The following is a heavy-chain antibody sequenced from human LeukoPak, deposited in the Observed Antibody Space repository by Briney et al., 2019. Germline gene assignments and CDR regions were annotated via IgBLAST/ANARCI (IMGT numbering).Heavy chain of an antibody. CDR3: ARGSRGSGSYYQNWFDP. V-gene: IGHV3-21*01. Sequence: PGGSLRLSCAAPGFTFSSYSMNWVRQAPGKGLEWVSSISSSSSYIYYADSVKGRFTISRDNAKNSLYLQMNSLRAEDTAVYYCARGSRGSGSYYQNWFDPWGQGTLVTVSS. D-gene: IGHD3-10*01. CDR1: GFTFSSYS. CDR2: ISSSSSYI. J-gene: IGHJ5*02.